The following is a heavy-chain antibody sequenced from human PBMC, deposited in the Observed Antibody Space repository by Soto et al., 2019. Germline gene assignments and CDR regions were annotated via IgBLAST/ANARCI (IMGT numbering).Heavy chain of an antibody. CDR1: GFTVSSNY. V-gene: IGHV3-66*01. Sequence: TGGSLRLSCAASGFTVSSNYRSWVRQAPGKGLEWVSVIYSGGSTYYADSVKGRFTISRDNSKNTLYLQMNSLRAEDTAVYYCARAYYDFWSGYYFDYWGQGTLVTVSS. J-gene: IGHJ4*02. D-gene: IGHD3-3*01. CDR3: ARAYYDFWSGYYFDY. CDR2: IYSGGST.